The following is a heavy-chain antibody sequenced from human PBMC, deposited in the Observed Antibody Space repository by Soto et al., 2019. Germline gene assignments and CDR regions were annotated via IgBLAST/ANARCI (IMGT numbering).Heavy chain of an antibody. V-gene: IGHV3-21*01. CDR1: EFTFSNYY. CDR2: IGSTGDFK. J-gene: IGHJ5*01. D-gene: IGHD3-10*01. Sequence: EVQLVESGGGLVKPGGSLRLSCTASEFTFSNYYMNWVRQAPGKGLEWVSSIGSTGDFKDYAVSVNGRFTISRDNAKNSQYLQMNSLRVEDMAVYFCAGTYGSDDSWGQGTLVTVSS. CDR3: AGTYGSDDS.